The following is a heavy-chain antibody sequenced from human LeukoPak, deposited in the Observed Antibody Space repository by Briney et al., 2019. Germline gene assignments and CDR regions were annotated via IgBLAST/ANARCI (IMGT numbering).Heavy chain of an antibody. D-gene: IGHD2/OR15-2a*01. CDR1: GGSMKSYY. J-gene: IGHJ3*02. CDR3: ARKYWDAFDI. CDR2: IYYSGTT. V-gene: IGHV4-59*08. Sequence: PSETLSLTCTVSGGSMKSYYWSWIRQPPGKGLEWIGNIYYSGTTNYNPSVRSRVTISVDTSKNQFSLKLSSVTDAGTAAYYCARKYWDAFDIWGQGTKVTVSS.